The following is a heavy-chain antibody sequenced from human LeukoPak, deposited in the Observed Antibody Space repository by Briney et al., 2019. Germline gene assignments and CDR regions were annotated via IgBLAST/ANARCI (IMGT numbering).Heavy chain of an antibody. CDR2: ISSSSSTI. CDR1: GFTFSTYS. CDR3: AKDVGKWESLHFFDY. D-gene: IGHD1-26*01. V-gene: IGHV3-48*04. J-gene: IGHJ4*02. Sequence: GGSLRLSCAASGFTFSTYSMNWVRQAPGKGLEWVSYISSSSSTIYYADSVKGRFTISRDDSRNTLYLQMNSLRGDDTAVYYCAKDVGKWESLHFFDYWGQGTLVTVSS.